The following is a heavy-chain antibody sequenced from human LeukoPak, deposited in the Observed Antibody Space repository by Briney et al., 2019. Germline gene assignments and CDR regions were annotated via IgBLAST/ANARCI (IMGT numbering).Heavy chain of an antibody. V-gene: IGHV3-48*03. J-gene: IGHJ6*04. CDR3: AELGITMIGGV. CDR1: GFTFSSYE. CDR2: ISSSGSTI. D-gene: IGHD3-10*02. Sequence: PGGALRPSCAASGFTFSSYEMKWGRQAPGEGGGGGLYISSSGSTIYYADSVKGRFTISRDNAKNSLYLQMNSLRAEDTAVYYCAELGITMIGGVWGKGTTVTISS.